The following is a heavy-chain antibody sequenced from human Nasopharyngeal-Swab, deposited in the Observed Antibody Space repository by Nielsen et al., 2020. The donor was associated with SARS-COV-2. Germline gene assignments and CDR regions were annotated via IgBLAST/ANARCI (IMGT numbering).Heavy chain of an antibody. V-gene: IGHV4-4*07. CDR1: GGSISSYY. CDR2: IYTSGST. J-gene: IGHJ5*02. Sequence: SETLSLTCTVSGGSISSYYWSWIRQPAGKGLEWIGRIYTSGSTNYNPSLKSRVTMSVDTSKNQFSLKLSSVTAADTAVYYCARERFWSGLNWFDAWGQGTLVTVSS. CDR3: ARERFWSGLNWFDA. D-gene: IGHD3-3*01.